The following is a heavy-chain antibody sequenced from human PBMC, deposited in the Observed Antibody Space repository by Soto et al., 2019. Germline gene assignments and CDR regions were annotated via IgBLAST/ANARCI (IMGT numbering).Heavy chain of an antibody. J-gene: IGHJ3*02. D-gene: IGHD2-15*01. Sequence: VQLLESGGGLVQPGGSLRLSCAASGFTFSSYAMSWVRQPPGKGLEWVSTISGGGDGTYYADSMKGHFTISRDNSKNMLYLQMNSLRAEDTAIYYCAKKGLGSLTTFCSGSGCHYAFDIWGQGTMVTVSS. CDR2: ISGGGDGT. CDR1: GFTFSSYA. CDR3: AKKGLGSLTTFCSGSGCHYAFDI. V-gene: IGHV3-23*01.